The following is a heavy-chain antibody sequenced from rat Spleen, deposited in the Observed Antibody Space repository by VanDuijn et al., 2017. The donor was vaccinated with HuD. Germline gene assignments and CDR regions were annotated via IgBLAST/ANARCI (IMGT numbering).Heavy chain of an antibody. D-gene: IGHD4-3*01. CDR2: ISPSGGST. Sequence: EVQLVGSGGGLVQPGTSLKLTCEASGFTFSDYGMHWIRQAPTKGLEWVASISPSGGSTYYPDSVKGRFTISRDNAQNTLDLQMNSLRSEDTATYYCTREGNSGYDYWGQGVMVTVSS. CDR3: TREGNSGYDY. J-gene: IGHJ2*01. CDR1: GFTFSDYG. V-gene: IGHV5-19*01.